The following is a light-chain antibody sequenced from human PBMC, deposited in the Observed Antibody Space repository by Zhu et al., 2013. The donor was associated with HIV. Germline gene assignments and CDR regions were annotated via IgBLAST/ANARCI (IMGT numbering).Light chain of an antibody. CDR3: QQYDKSPSYT. Sequence: EIVLTQSPGTLSLSPGEGATLSCRTSQSVSSNYLAWYQQKPGQAPRLLIYASSSRATGIPGRFSGRGSGTDFTLTISRVEPEDFAVYYCQQYDKSPSYTFGQGTKLEI. V-gene: IGKV3-20*01. J-gene: IGKJ2*01. CDR1: QSVSSNY. CDR2: ASS.